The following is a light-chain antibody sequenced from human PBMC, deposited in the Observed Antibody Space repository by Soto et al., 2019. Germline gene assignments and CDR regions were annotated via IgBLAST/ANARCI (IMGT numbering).Light chain of an antibody. Sequence: DIQMTQSPSTLSGSVGDRFTITCRASQTISSWLAWYQQKPGKAPKLLIYDASSLESGVPSRFSGSGSGTEFTLTISSLQPDDFATYYCQQYNSYSRTFGQGTTVDIK. CDR2: DAS. CDR3: QQYNSYSRT. V-gene: IGKV1-5*01. J-gene: IGKJ1*01. CDR1: QTISSW.